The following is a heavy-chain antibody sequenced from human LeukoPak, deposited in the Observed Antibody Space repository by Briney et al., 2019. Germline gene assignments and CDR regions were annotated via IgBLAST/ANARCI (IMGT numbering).Heavy chain of an antibody. CDR2: ISGSCAST. Sequence: GGSLRLSCLTSGFTLSTNAMSWVRQAPGKGLEWISGISGSCASTYYADSVKGRFTISRDDSRNTLYLQMNSLRGDDTAVYYCAKDVGKWESLHFFDHWGQGTLVTVSS. CDR1: GFTLSTNA. V-gene: IGHV3-23*01. J-gene: IGHJ4*02. CDR3: AKDVGKWESLHFFDH. D-gene: IGHD1-26*01.